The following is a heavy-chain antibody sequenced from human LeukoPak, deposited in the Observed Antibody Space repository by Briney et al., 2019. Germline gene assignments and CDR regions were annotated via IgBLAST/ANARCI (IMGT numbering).Heavy chain of an antibody. Sequence: GSSVKVSCKASGYTFTSYDINWVRQATGQGLEWMGWMNPNSGNTGYAQKFLGRVTMTRNTSISTAYMELSSLRSEDTAVYYCARGAARWLQDLDYWGQGTLVTVSS. CDR1: GYTFTSYD. J-gene: IGHJ4*02. V-gene: IGHV1-8*01. CDR2: MNPNSGNT. D-gene: IGHD5-24*01. CDR3: ARGAARWLQDLDY.